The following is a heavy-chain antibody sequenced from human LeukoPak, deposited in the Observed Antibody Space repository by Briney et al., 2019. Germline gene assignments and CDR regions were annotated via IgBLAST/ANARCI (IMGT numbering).Heavy chain of an antibody. CDR1: GFTFSSYA. CDR3: AKYSSSWYVRTFDY. Sequence: GGSLRLSCAASGFTFSSYAMNWVRQAPGKGLEWVSALSGSGGSTYYADSVKGRFTISRDNSKNTLYLQMNSLRAEDTAVYYCAKYSSSWYVRTFDYWGQGTLVTVSS. D-gene: IGHD6-13*01. J-gene: IGHJ4*02. V-gene: IGHV3-23*01. CDR2: LSGSGGST.